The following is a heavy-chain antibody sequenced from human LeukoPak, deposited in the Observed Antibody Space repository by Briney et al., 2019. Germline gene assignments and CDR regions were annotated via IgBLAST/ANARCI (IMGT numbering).Heavy chain of an antibody. CDR2: IRYDGSNK. V-gene: IGHV3-30*02. J-gene: IGHJ4*02. Sequence: GGSLRLSCAASGFTFSSYGMHWVRQAPGKGLEWVAFIRYDGSNKYYADSVKGRFTISRDNSKNTLYLQMNSLRAEDTAVYYCAKDVVYTPYYGGSEDYWGQGTLVTVSS. CDR1: GFTFSSYG. D-gene: IGHD4-23*01. CDR3: AKDVVYTPYYGGSEDY.